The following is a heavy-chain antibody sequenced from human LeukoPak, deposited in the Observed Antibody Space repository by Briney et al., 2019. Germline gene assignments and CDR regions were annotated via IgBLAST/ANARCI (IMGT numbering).Heavy chain of an antibody. CDR3: ARVIAAAGTGTGRVVYYYYYMDV. CDR2: IYYSGST. D-gene: IGHD6-13*01. V-gene: IGHV4-39*07. J-gene: IGHJ6*03. Sequence: SETLSLTCTVSGGSISSSSYYWGWIRQPPGKGLEWIGSIYYSGSTYYNPSLKSRVTISVDTSKNQFSLKLSSVTAADTAVYYCARVIAAAGTGTGRVVYYYYYMDVWGKGTTVTVSS. CDR1: GGSISSSSYY.